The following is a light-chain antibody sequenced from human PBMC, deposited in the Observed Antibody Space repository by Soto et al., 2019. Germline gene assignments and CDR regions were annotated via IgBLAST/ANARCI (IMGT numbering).Light chain of an antibody. CDR2: DAS. J-gene: IGKJ1*01. Sequence: DIVMTQSPDSLAVSLGERATINCKSSQSVLYSSNNKNNLAWYQQKPGQTPRLLIYDASTRATGIPDRFSGSGSGTDFTLTISRLEPEDFAVYYCQQYGTPPQTFGQGTKVDIK. V-gene: IGKV4-1*01. CDR3: QQYGTPPQT. CDR1: QSVLYSSNNKNN.